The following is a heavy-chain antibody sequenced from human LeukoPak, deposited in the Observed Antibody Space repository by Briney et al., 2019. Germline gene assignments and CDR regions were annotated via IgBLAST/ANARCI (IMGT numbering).Heavy chain of an antibody. CDR3: ARGENSKTYPVSGY. V-gene: IGHV3-30*03. CDR1: GFTFSSYG. J-gene: IGHJ4*02. D-gene: IGHD2/OR15-2a*01. Sequence: GGSLRLSCVASGFTFSSYGMHWARQAPGKGMEWVAVISNDGSSKYYTDSVKGRVTIARDNSKNTLYLQMNSLKTEDTAVYYCARGENSKTYPVSGYWGRGTLVTVSS. CDR2: ISNDGSSK.